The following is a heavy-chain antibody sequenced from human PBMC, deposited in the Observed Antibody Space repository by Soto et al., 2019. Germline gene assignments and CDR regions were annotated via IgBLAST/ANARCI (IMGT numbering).Heavy chain of an antibody. J-gene: IGHJ4*02. CDR1: GFSFSSHG. Sequence: QVQLVESGGGVVQAGTSLRLSCAASGFSFSSHGMHWVRQAPGKGLEWVAVIWYDGTRKYYADSVKGRFTISRDDSKNSLYLQRNSLRAEDTAVYYCAGDPHSAFDYWGQGTLVTVSS. V-gene: IGHV3-33*01. D-gene: IGHD2-21*01. CDR2: IWYDGTRK. CDR3: AGDPHSAFDY.